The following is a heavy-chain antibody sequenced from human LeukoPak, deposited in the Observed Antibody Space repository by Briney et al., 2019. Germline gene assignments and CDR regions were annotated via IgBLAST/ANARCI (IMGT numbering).Heavy chain of an antibody. Sequence: NPGESLRLSCAASGFTFTHAWMTWVRQAPGKGLEWVGRIKSKADGETTDYAAPVKGRFFMSRDDSKATLYLQMNYLETEDTAVYYCTTDLGLTMIRGVIVSWGQGTLVTVSS. CDR3: TTDLGLTMIRGVIVS. J-gene: IGHJ4*02. CDR2: IKSKADGETT. V-gene: IGHV3-15*01. CDR1: GFTFTHAW. D-gene: IGHD3-10*01.